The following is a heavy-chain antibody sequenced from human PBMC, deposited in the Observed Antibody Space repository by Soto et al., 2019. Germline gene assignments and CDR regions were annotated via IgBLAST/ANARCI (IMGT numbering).Heavy chain of an antibody. V-gene: IGHV1-69*02. CDR1: GGTFSRNS. Sequence: QVQLVQSGAEVKKPGSSVKVSCKASGGTFSRNSFSWVRQAPGQGLEWMGRVLPILNVTHYAQKFQDRVTITADTSTSTAYMELNSLRSEDTAVYYCARGRPKFDYWGQGTLVTVSA. CDR2: VLPILNVT. J-gene: IGHJ4*02. D-gene: IGHD2-15*01. CDR3: ARGRPKFDY.